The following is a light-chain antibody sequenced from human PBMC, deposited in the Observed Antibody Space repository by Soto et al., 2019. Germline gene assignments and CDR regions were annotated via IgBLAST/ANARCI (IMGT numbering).Light chain of an antibody. CDR3: QQFNCYPNS. CDR1: QGISTS. CDR2: DAS. J-gene: IGKJ5*01. Sequence: AIQLTQSPSSLSASVGDRVTITCRASQGISTSLAWYQQRPGEPPNLLIFDASSLQGGVPSRFSGSGSGTDFTLTISSLQPEDFATYYCQQFNCYPNSFGQGTRLENK. V-gene: IGKV1-13*02.